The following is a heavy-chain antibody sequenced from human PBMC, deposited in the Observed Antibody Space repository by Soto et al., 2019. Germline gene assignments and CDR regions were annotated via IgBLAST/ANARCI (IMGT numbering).Heavy chain of an antibody. D-gene: IGHD2-15*01. CDR1: GVTFSSYS. Sequence: EAQLVESGGGLVQPGGSLRLSCTASGVTFSSYSMNWVRQAPGKGLEWVSYISSSRTTIYYADSVKGRFTISRDNTXQXXYLEENSLSAEDTAVYYCARDSSCSANNCYRWFDPWGQGTLVTVSS. CDR3: ARDSSCSANNCYRWFDP. V-gene: IGHV3-48*01. CDR2: ISSSRTTI. J-gene: IGHJ5*02.